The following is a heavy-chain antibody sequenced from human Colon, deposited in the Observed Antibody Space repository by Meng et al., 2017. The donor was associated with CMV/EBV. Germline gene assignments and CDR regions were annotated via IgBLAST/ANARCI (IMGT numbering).Heavy chain of an antibody. D-gene: IGHD2-21*02. J-gene: IGHJ3*02. CDR1: GFTFTDHY. V-gene: IGHV3-72*01. CDR3: VVLVTDTYVFDI. Sequence: ASGFTFTDHYMDWVRQAPGKGLEWVGRIRNKAHSYTTEYAASVKGRLTISRDDSQHSVYLQINSLKTEDTAVYYCVVLVTDTYVFDIWGQGTLVTVSS. CDR2: IRNKAHSYTT.